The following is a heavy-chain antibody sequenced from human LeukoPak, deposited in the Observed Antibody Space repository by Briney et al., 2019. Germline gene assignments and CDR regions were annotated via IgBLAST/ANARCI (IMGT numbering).Heavy chain of an antibody. D-gene: IGHD3-3*01. CDR1: GFTFSSYG. Sequence: PGGSLRLSCAASGFTFSSYGMHWVRQAPGKGLEWVAVIWYDGSNKYYADSVKGRFTISRDNSKNTLYLQMNSLRAEDTAVYYCARVRYDDFWSRYSRNNYYGMDVWGQGTTVTVSS. J-gene: IGHJ6*02. CDR3: ARVRYDDFWSRYSRNNYYGMDV. V-gene: IGHV3-33*01. CDR2: IWYDGSNK.